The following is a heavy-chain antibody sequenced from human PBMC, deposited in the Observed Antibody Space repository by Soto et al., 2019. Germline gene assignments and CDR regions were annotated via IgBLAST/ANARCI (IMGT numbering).Heavy chain of an antibody. CDR2: INAGNGNT. CDR1: GYTFTSYA. V-gene: IGHV1-3*01. D-gene: IGHD5-18*01. CDR3: ARGLNGYSHYFDY. Sequence: QVQLVQSGAEVKKPGASVKVSCNASGYTFTSYAMHWVRQAPGQRLEWMGWINAGNGNTKYSQKFQGSVTITRDTSASSAYMELSSLRSEDTAVYYCARGLNGYSHYFDYWGQGTLVTVSS. J-gene: IGHJ4*02.